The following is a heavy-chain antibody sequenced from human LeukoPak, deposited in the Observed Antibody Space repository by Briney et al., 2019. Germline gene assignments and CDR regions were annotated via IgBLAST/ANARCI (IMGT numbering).Heavy chain of an antibody. V-gene: IGHV4-59*01. CDR1: GGSISSYY. CDR2: IYYSGST. CDR3: ARGYDILTGYYFFDY. J-gene: IGHJ4*02. D-gene: IGHD3-9*01. Sequence: SETLSLTCTVSGGSISSYYWRWIRQPPGKGLEWIGYIYYSGSTNYNPSLKSRVTMSVDTSKNQFSLKLSSVTAADTAVYYCARGYDILTGYYFFDYWGQGTLVTVSS.